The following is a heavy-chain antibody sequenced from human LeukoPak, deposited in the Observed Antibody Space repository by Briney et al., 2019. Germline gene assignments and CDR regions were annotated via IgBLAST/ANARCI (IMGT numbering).Heavy chain of an antibody. CDR1: GFTFSSYA. CDR2: ISGSGGST. J-gene: IGHJ5*02. V-gene: IGHV3-23*01. D-gene: IGHD4-23*01. Sequence: GGSLRLSCAAPGFTFSSYAMSWVRQAPGKGLEWVSAISGSGGSTYYADSGKGRFTISRDNSKNPLYLQMNSLRAENTAVYDCAYGGKGFDHWGQGTLVTVSS. CDR3: AYGGKGFDH.